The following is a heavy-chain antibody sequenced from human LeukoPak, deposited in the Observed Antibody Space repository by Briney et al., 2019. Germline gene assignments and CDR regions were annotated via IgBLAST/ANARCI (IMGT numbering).Heavy chain of an antibody. J-gene: IGHJ4*02. Sequence: SVKVSCKASGYTFTSYDINWVRQATGQGLEWMGRIIPIFGTANYAQKFQGRVTITTDESTSTAYMELSSLRSEDTAVYYCATDDPLGSGYYFTYWGQGTLVTVSS. D-gene: IGHD3-22*01. CDR2: IIPIFGTA. CDR1: GYTFTSYD. V-gene: IGHV1-69*05. CDR3: ATDDPLGSGYYFTY.